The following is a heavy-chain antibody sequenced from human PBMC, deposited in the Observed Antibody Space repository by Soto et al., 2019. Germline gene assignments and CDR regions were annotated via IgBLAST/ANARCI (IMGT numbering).Heavy chain of an antibody. CDR1: GGSFSGYY. J-gene: IGHJ4*02. D-gene: IGHD7-27*01. Sequence: SETLSLTCAVYGGSFSGYYWSWIRQPPGKGLEWIGEINHSGSTNYTTSLKSRVTISVDTSKNQFSLKLSSVTAADTAVYYCARELGMATIGYFDYWGQGTLVTVSS. V-gene: IGHV4-34*01. CDR2: INHSGST. CDR3: ARELGMATIGYFDY.